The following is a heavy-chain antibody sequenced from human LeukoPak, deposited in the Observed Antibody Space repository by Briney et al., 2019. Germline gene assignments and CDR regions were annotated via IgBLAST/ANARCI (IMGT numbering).Heavy chain of an antibody. Sequence: GGSLRLSCAAPGFTFSDSFMSWVRQAPGKGLEWVSYINIDSITVNYADSVKGRFTISRDNAKNSLYLQMNSLRAEDTAVYYCSTAKFDNWGQGTLVTVSS. CDR1: GFTFSDSF. J-gene: IGHJ4*02. CDR3: STAKFDN. V-gene: IGHV3-48*01. CDR2: INIDSITV.